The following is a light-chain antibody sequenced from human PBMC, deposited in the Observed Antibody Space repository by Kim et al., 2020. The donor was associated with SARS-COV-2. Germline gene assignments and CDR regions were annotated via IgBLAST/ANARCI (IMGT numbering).Light chain of an antibody. CDR1: TGAVTSGHF. J-gene: IGLJ2*01. V-gene: IGLV7-46*01. CDR3: LLSYSDSRV. CDR2: DTG. Sequence: PGGTFTLTCASSTGAVTSGHFPYWFQQKPGQAPRTLIYDTGNRHSWTPARFSGSLLGGKAALTLSAAQAEDEADYYCLLSYSDSRVFGGGTQLTVL.